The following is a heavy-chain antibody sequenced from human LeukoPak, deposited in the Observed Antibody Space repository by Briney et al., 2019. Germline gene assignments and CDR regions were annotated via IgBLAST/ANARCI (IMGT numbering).Heavy chain of an antibody. Sequence: GGSLRLSCAASGFTVASTYMTWLRQPPGKGLEWVSTIYEGGSTYYADSVKDRFTISRDSSTDTVYLQMNGLRVEDTAVYYCARGGDYSGSGIHYTTLYLKNWGPGTLVTVSS. D-gene: IGHD3-10*01. CDR3: ARGGDYSGSGIHYTTLYLKN. CDR2: IYEGGST. J-gene: IGHJ1*01. V-gene: IGHV3-66*01. CDR1: GFTVASTY.